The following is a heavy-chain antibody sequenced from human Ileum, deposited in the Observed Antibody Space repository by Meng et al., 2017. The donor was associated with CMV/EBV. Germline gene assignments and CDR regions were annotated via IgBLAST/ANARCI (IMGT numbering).Heavy chain of an antibody. V-gene: IGHV3-15*01. D-gene: IGHD2-2*02. Sequence: SWVRQAPGKGLEWVGRIKSKTDGGTTDYAAPVKGRFTISRDDSKNTLYLQMNSLKTEDTAVYYCTTDALDCSSTSCYSVWEEYYFDYWGQGTLVTVSS. CDR3: TTDALDCSSTSCYSVWEEYYFDY. J-gene: IGHJ4*02. CDR2: IKSKTDGGTT.